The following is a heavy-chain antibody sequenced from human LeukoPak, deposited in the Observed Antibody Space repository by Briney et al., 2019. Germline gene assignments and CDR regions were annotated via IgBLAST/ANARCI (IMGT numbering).Heavy chain of an antibody. V-gene: IGHV3-23*01. Sequence: GGSLRLSCAASGFTFSNFAMSWVRQAPGKGLQWVSAISDSGGGTFYADSVKGRFTISRDNSKNTLYLQMNSLRAEDTAVYYCARVDGGQSIWGQGTLVTVSS. CDR3: ARVDGGQSI. J-gene: IGHJ4*02. D-gene: IGHD6-6*01. CDR1: GFTFSNFA. CDR2: ISDSGGGT.